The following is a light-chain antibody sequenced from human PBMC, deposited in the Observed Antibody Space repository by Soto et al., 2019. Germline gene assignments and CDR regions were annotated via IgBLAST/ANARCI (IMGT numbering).Light chain of an antibody. J-gene: IGKJ2*01. V-gene: IGKV4-1*01. Sequence: DIVMTQSPDSLAVSRGERATITCKSSQTILYNYYNKNYLSWYQQKPGQPPNLLSYWASTRESGVPDRFSGSGSGTDFTLTISSLQAEDVAVYYCHQYYGNPSFGQGTKLEIK. CDR2: WAS. CDR3: HQYYGNPS. CDR1: QTILYNYYNKNY.